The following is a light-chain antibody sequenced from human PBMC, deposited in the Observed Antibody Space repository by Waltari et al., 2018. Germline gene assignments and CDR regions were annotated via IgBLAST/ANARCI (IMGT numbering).Light chain of an antibody. CDR1: GRDIGTFNY. CDR2: EVT. V-gene: IGLV2-14*03. J-gene: IGLJ2*01. Sequence: QSALTQPASVSGSPGQSITIPCTGTGRDIGTFNYVYWYQQHPGQAPKLMISEVTTRPSGVSPRFSGSKSCNTASLTISGLQAEDEAVYYCSTYRSSNSVVFGGGTKVTV. CDR3: STYRSSNSVV.